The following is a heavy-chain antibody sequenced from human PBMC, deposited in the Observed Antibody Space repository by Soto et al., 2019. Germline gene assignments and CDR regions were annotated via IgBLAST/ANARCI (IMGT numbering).Heavy chain of an antibody. CDR2: ISWDGGST. D-gene: IGHD3-22*01. V-gene: IGHV3-43*01. Sequence: GGSLRLSCAASGFTFDDYTMHWVRQAPGKGLEWVYLISWDGGSTYYADSVKGQFTISRDNSKNSLYLQIKSLRTEDTDLNYYAKGVRLEGPGYLSSGYYRPYFDYWGQGTLVTVSS. CDR1: GFTFDDYT. J-gene: IGHJ4*02. CDR3: AKGVRLEGPGYLSSGYYRPYFDY.